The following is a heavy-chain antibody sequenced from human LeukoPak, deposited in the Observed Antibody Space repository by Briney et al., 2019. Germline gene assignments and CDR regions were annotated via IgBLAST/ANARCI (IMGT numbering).Heavy chain of an antibody. CDR1: GFTFSSYG. CDR3: ARVSTIFWLYYMDV. CDR2: IRYDGSNK. V-gene: IGHV3-30*02. J-gene: IGHJ6*03. Sequence: GGSLRLSCAASGFTFSSYGMHWVRQAPGKGLEWVAFIRYDGSNKYYADSVKGRFTISRDNSKSTLYLQMNSLRAEDAAVYYCARVSTIFWLYYMDVWGKGTTVTVSS. D-gene: IGHD3-9*01.